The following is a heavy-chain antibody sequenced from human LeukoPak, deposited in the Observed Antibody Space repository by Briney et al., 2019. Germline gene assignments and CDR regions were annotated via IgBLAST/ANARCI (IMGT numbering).Heavy chain of an antibody. CDR1: GFTFDDYA. CDR2: VSGDGGST. Sequence: GGSLRLSCAASGFTFDDYAMHWVRQAPGKGLEWVSLVSGDGGSTYYADSVKGRFTISRDNSKNSLYLQMNSLRTEDTALYYCAKATPGIAVAEWGEDAFDIWGQGTMVTVSS. V-gene: IGHV3-43*02. CDR3: AKATPGIAVAEWGEDAFDI. J-gene: IGHJ3*02. D-gene: IGHD6-19*01.